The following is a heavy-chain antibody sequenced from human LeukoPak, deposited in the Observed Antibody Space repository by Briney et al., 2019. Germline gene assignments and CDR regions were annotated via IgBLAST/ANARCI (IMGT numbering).Heavy chain of an antibody. CDR1: GYTFTGYY. V-gene: IGHV1-2*02. CDR3: AREGAAPVAGTAGNWFDP. CDR2: INPNSGGT. J-gene: IGHJ5*02. Sequence: ASVKVSCKASGYTFTGYYMHWVRQAPGQGLEWMGWINPNSGGTNYAQKFQGRVTITADESTSTAYMELSSLRSDDTAVYYCAREGAAPVAGTAGNWFDPWGQGTLVTVSS. D-gene: IGHD6-19*01.